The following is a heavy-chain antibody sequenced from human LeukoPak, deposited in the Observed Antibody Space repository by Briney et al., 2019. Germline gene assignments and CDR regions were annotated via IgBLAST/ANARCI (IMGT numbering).Heavy chain of an antibody. D-gene: IGHD5-24*01. CDR1: GFTFGDYA. CDR2: IRSKAYGGTT. V-gene: IGHV3-49*03. Sequence: PGRSLRLSCTASGFTFGDYAMSWFRQAPGKGLEWVGSIRSKAYGGTTEYAASLKGRITISRDDSKTIAYLQMSSLKTEDTAVYYCSRGRRSPDSWGQGTLVTVSS. J-gene: IGHJ5*01. CDR3: SRGRRSPDS.